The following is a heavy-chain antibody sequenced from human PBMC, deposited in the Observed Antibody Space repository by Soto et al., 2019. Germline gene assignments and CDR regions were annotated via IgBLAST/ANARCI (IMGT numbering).Heavy chain of an antibody. J-gene: IGHJ5*02. Sequence: SETLSLTCTVSGGSFGSSSYYWGWIPRAPGKGLGWIGCINSSGSTFSHPSLKSRVTLSVDTSKNQFSLKLTSVTAADTALYCGSRRAQEGFDPWGQGTLVTVSS. V-gene: IGHV4-39*01. CDR1: GGSFGSSSYY. CDR2: INSSGST. CDR3: SRRAQEGFDP.